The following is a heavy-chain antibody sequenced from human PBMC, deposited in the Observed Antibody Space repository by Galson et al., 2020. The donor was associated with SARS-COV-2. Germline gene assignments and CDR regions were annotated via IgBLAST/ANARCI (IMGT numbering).Heavy chain of an antibody. CDR3: AKADILWWFLDY. CDR2: ISYDGSNK. CDR1: GFTFSSYG. Sequence: GGSLRLSCAASGFTFSSYGMHWVRQAPGKGLEWVAVISYDGSNKYYADSVKGRFTISRDNSKNTLYLQMNSLRAEDTAVYYCAKADILWWFLDYWGQGTLFTVSS. D-gene: IGHD2-21*01. V-gene: IGHV3-30*18. J-gene: IGHJ4*02.